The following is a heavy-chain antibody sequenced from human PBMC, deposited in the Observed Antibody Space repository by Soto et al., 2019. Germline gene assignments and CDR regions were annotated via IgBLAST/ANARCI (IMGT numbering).Heavy chain of an antibody. CDR3: ARGLIAPRNYVCDY. CDR2: INHSGST. J-gene: IGHJ4*02. D-gene: IGHD3-10*02. V-gene: IGHV4-34*01. CDR1: GGSFSGYY. Sequence: QVQLQQCGAGLLKPSEPLSLPCAVYGGSFSGYYWSWIRQPPGKGLEWLGEINHSGSTNYNTSLKRRVTTSVATSKHQSALKLSAVTGADTAVYYCARGLIAPRNYVCDYWGQGTLVTVPP.